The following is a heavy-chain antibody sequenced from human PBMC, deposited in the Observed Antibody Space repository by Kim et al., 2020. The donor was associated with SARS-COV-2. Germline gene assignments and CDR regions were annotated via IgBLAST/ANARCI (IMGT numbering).Heavy chain of an antibody. J-gene: IGHJ6*02. CDR2: IKQDGSEK. V-gene: IGHV3-7*01. CDR3: ARNRGLDF. Sequence: GGSLRLSCATSGFRISNYGMNWVRQAPGKGLEWVANIKQDGSEKNYVDSVKGRFTISRDSAKNTLYLQMNSLRAEDTAVYYCARNRGLDFWGQGTTVTVSS. D-gene: IGHD3-10*01. CDR1: GFRISNYG.